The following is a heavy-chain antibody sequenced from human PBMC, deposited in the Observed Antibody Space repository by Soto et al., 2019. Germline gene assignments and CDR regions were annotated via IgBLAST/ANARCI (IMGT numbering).Heavy chain of an antibody. CDR1: GFTFSSYE. V-gene: IGHV3-48*03. J-gene: IGHJ5*02. Sequence: GVSLRLSCAASGFTFSSYEMNWVRQAPGKGLEWVSYISSSGSTIYYADSVKGRFTISRDNSKNTLYLQMSSLRAVDTAVYYCVHPRSTVQIPPTWGQGTLVTVSS. CDR3: VHPRSTVQIPPT. CDR2: ISSSGSTI. D-gene: IGHD4-17*01.